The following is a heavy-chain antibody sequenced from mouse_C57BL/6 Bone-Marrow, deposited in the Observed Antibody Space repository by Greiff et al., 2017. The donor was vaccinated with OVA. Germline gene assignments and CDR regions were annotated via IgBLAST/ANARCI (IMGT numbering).Heavy chain of an antibody. V-gene: IGHV1-54*01. CDR3: ARYDYDRGGFDY. Sequence: VQLQQSGAELVRPGTSVKVSCKASGYAFTNYLIEWVKQRPGQGLEWIGVINPGSGGTNYNEKFKGKATLTADKSSSTAYMQLSSLTSEDSAVYFCARYDYDRGGFDYWGQGTTLTVSS. D-gene: IGHD2-4*01. J-gene: IGHJ2*01. CDR1: GYAFTNYL. CDR2: INPGSGGT.